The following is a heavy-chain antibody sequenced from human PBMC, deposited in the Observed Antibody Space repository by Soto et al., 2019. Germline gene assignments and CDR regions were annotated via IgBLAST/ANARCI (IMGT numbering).Heavy chain of an antibody. D-gene: IGHD6-6*01. J-gene: IGHJ6*02. Sequence: ASETLSLTCTVSGGSISSGGYYWSWIRQHPGKGLEWIGYIYYSGSTYYNPSLKSRVTISVDTSKNQFSLKLSSVTAADTAVYYCARLSAGSSGVYYYYGMDVWGQGATVTVSS. CDR3: ARLSAGSSGVYYYYGMDV. CDR2: IYYSGST. CDR1: GGSISSGGYY. V-gene: IGHV4-31*03.